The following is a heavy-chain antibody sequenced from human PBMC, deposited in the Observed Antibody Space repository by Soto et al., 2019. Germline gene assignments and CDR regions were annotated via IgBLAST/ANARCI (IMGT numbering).Heavy chain of an antibody. V-gene: IGHV4-34*01. CDR3: ARRVLRFLEWLPSPSFDY. CDR1: GGSFSGYY. J-gene: IGHJ4*02. CDR2: INHSGST. D-gene: IGHD3-3*01. Sequence: SDTLSLTCAVYGGSFSGYYWSWIRQPPGNGLEWFGEINHSGSTNYNPSLKSRVTISVDTSKNQFSLKLSSVTAADTAVYYCARRVLRFLEWLPSPSFDYWGQGTLVTVSS.